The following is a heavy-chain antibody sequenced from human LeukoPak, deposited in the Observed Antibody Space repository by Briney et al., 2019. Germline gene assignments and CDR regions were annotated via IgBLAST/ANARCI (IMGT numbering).Heavy chain of an antibody. V-gene: IGHV4-59*10. CDR3: AATRGFWSGYSSDAFDI. J-gene: IGHJ3*02. D-gene: IGHD3-3*01. Sequence: GSLRLSCVASGFTFSNAWMSWVRQAPGKGLEWVGRIYTSGSTNYNPSLKSRVTMSVDTSKNQFSLKLSSVTAADTAVYYCAATRGFWSGYSSDAFDIWGQGTMVTVSS. CDR2: IYTSGST. CDR1: GFTFSNAW.